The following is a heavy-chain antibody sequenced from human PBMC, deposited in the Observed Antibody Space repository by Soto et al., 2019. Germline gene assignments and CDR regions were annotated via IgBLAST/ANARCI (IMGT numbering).Heavy chain of an antibody. CDR2: IYYSGST. CDR1: GGSISSGDYY. D-gene: IGHD3-10*01. V-gene: IGHV4-30-4*01. CDR3: ARVEATQLYYYGSTSTGQSYYFDY. Sequence: QVQLQESGPGLVKPSQTLSLTCTVSGGSISSGDYYWSWIRQPPGKGLEWIGYIYYSGSTYYNPSLKSRVTISVDTSKNQFSLKLSSVTAADTAVYYCARVEATQLYYYGSTSTGQSYYFDYWGQGTLVTVSS. J-gene: IGHJ4*02.